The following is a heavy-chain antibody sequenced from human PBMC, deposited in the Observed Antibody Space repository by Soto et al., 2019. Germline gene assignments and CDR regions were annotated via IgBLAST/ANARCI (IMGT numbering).Heavy chain of an antibody. J-gene: IGHJ6*02. CDR1: GGSISSGGYY. Sequence: SETLSLTCTVSGGSISSGGYYWSWIRQHPGKGLEWIGYIYYSGSTYYNPSLKSRVTISVDTPKNQFSLKLSSVTAADTAVYYCARSGITIFGVVPYGMDVWGQGTTVTVSS. D-gene: IGHD3-3*01. V-gene: IGHV4-31*03. CDR3: ARSGITIFGVVPYGMDV. CDR2: IYYSGST.